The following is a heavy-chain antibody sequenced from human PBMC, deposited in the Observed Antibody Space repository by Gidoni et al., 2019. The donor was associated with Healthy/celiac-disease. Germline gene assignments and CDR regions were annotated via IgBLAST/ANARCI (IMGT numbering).Heavy chain of an antibody. D-gene: IGHD3-16*01. CDR3: ARLGVPTYFDY. CDR2: IYPGDSDT. J-gene: IGHJ4*02. V-gene: IGHV5-51*01. CDR1: GYSFTSYW. Sequence: VQLVQSGAEVKKPGESLKISCKGSGYSFTSYWNGWVRQMPGEGLEWMGSIYPGDSDTSYSPSFQCQVTISADKSISTAYLQWISLKASDTAMYYCARLGVPTYFDYWGQGTLVTVSS.